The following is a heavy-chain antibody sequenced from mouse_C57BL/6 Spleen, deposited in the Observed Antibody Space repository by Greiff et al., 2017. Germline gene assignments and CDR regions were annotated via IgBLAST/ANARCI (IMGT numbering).Heavy chain of an antibody. CDR3: AREGYYYGSSYSYAMDY. V-gene: IGHV1-81*01. J-gene: IGHJ4*01. Sequence: VQLQQSGAELARPGASVKLSCKASGYTFTSYGISWVKQRTGQGLEWIGEIYPRSGNTYYNEKFKGKATLTADKSSSTAYMELRSLTSEDSAVYFCAREGYYYGSSYSYAMDYWGQGTSVTVSS. D-gene: IGHD1-1*01. CDR1: GYTFTSYG. CDR2: IYPRSGNT.